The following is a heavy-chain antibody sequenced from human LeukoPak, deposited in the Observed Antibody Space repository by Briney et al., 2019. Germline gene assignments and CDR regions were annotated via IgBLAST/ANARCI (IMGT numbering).Heavy chain of an antibody. Sequence: GGSLRPSCAVSGFTFTSYWMSWVRQAPGKGLEWVANIRQDGSEKYYVDSVKGRFSISRDNAKKSLYLQMNSLRADDTAVYYCARENVDYDFWSGYPNWFDPWGQGTLVTVSS. CDR1: GFTFTSYW. V-gene: IGHV3-7*05. D-gene: IGHD3-3*01. CDR3: ARENVDYDFWSGYPNWFDP. CDR2: IRQDGSEK. J-gene: IGHJ5*02.